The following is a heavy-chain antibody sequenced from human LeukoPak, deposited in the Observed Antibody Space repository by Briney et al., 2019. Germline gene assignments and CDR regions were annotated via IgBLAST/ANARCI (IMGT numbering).Heavy chain of an antibody. CDR1: GYTFTAYA. CDR3: ARDRNGDGFAHFDY. J-gene: IGHJ4*02. Sequence: ASVTVSCKSSGYTFTAYAIHWVRQAPGQGLEWMGWITPSDGANYAQRFQGRVTLARDTSMSTAYMDLNRLTSDDTAVYFCARDRNGDGFAHFDYWGQGTLVTVSS. V-gene: IGHV1-2*02. D-gene: IGHD5-24*01. CDR2: ITPSDGA.